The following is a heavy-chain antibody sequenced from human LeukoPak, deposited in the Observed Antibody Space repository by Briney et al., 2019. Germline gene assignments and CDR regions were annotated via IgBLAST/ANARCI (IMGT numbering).Heavy chain of an antibody. D-gene: IGHD2-2*01. V-gene: IGHV1-2*02. CDR2: INPNSGGT. Sequence: ASVKVSCKASGYTFTGYYMHWVRQAPEQGLEWMGWINPNSGGTNYAQKFQGRVTMTRDTSISTAYMELSRLRSDDTAVYYCARVMYCSSTSCPDAFDIWGQGTMVTVSS. J-gene: IGHJ3*02. CDR3: ARVMYCSSTSCPDAFDI. CDR1: GYTFTGYY.